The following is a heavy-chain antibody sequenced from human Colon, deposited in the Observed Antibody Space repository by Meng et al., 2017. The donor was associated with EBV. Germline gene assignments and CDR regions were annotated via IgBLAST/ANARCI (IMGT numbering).Heavy chain of an antibody. CDR2: IYYIGGT. Sequence: SGPGLWKPSEPLSLPCPVSGDSVATGRYYWSWIRQPPGKGLEWIAYIYYIGGTNYNPSLKSRLTISLDTSKNQFSLSLRSVTAADTAVYYCARVSGRSFDPWGQGTLVTVSS. CDR3: ARVSGRSFDP. J-gene: IGHJ5*02. V-gene: IGHV4-61*01. CDR1: GDSVATGRYY. D-gene: IGHD3-10*01.